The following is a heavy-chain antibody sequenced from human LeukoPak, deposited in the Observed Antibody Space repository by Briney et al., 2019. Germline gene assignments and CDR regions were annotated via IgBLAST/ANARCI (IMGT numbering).Heavy chain of an antibody. CDR3: AKRDSAGLYYFDY. V-gene: IGHV3-23*01. Sequence: PGGSLRLSCAASGFTFSSYAMSWVRQAPGKGLDWVSAITGSGAGTYYADSAKGRFTISRDKSKNTLYLQMNNLRAEDTALYFCAKRDSAGLYYFDYWGQGTLVTVSS. CDR1: GFTFSSYA. CDR2: ITGSGAGT. D-gene: IGHD5-18*01. J-gene: IGHJ4*02.